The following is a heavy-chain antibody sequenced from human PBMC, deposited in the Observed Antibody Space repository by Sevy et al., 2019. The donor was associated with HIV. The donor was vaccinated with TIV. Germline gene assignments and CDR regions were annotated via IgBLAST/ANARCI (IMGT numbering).Heavy chain of an antibody. CDR1: GYMFIAYF. J-gene: IGHJ4*01. CDR2: INPNSGDT. CDR3: ARVVYYDSTAYYFDY. D-gene: IGHD3-22*01. V-gene: IGHV1-2*06. Sequence: ASVKVSCKASGYMFIAYFIHWVRQAPGQGLEWMGRINPNSGDTNSAQKFQGRVTMTRDTSINTVYMELSRLRSDDTAVYSCARVVYYDSTAYYFDYWGHGTLVTV.